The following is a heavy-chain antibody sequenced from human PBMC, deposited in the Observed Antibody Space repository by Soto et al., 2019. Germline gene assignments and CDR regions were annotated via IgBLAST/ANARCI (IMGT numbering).Heavy chain of an antibody. J-gene: IGHJ1*01. V-gene: IGHV3-33*01. D-gene: IGHD1-1*01. CDR3: ARDGGSNDIPEYFQH. Sequence: QVQLVESGGGVVQPGRSLRLSCAASGFTFSSYGMHWVRQAPGKGLEWVAVIWYDGSNKYYADSVKGRFTISRDNSKNTLYLQMNSLRAEDTAVYYCARDGGSNDIPEYFQHWGQGTLVTVSS. CDR1: GFTFSSYG. CDR2: IWYDGSNK.